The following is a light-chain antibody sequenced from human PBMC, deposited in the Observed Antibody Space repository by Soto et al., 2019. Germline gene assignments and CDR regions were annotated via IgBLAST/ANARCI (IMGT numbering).Light chain of an antibody. Sequence: ELVMTQSPATLSLSPGERAALSCSASQSINSELAWYQQKPGQPPRLLIYGASTRATGVPARFSGSDSGSEFTLTISGLQSEDFAVYYCQPGHNWPLTFGQGTRLE. V-gene: IGKV3-15*01. CDR1: QSINSE. CDR3: QPGHNWPLT. CDR2: GAS. J-gene: IGKJ2*01.